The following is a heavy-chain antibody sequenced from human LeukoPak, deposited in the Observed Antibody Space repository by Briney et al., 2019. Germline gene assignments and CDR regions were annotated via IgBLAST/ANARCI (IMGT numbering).Heavy chain of an antibody. CDR2: VSYDESNK. CDR1: GFTFSSYG. D-gene: IGHD2-15*01. CDR3: ARTSVAPWVGMDV. Sequence: GGSLRLSCAASGFTFSSYGMHWVRQAPGKGLEWVAIVSYDESNKYYADSVKGRFSISRDNSKNTLYLQMTSLRTEDTALYYCARTSVAPWVGMDVWGQGTTVTVSS. J-gene: IGHJ6*02. V-gene: IGHV3-30*03.